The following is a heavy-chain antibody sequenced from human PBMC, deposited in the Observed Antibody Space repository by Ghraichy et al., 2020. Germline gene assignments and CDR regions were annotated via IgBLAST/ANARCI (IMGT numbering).Heavy chain of an antibody. CDR2: INPDGSVI. CDR1: GFTFRTFW. CDR3: ARDSDTYGSGNFN. J-gene: IGHJ4*02. Sequence: GGSLRLSCAASGFTFRTFWMHWVRQVPGTGLAWVSRINPDGSVIGYADSVKGRFTISRDNAKNTLYMQMNSLGVEDTAVYYCARDSDTYGSGNFNWGQGTLVTVSS. V-gene: IGHV3-74*01. D-gene: IGHD3-10*01.